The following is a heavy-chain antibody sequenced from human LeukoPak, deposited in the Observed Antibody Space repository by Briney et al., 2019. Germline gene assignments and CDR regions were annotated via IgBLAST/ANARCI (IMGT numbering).Heavy chain of an antibody. V-gene: IGHV3-7*01. Sequence: PGGSLRLSCAASGFTFSSYWMSWVRQAPGKGLEWVANIKQDGSEKYYVDSVKGRFTISRDNAKNSLYLQMNSLRAEDTAVYYCARETSYTNCTNGVCQEARRTQSYYYMDVWGKGTTVTVSS. CDR2: IKQDGSEK. D-gene: IGHD2-8*01. CDR3: ARETSYTNCTNGVCQEARRTQSYYYMDV. CDR1: GFTFSSYW. J-gene: IGHJ6*03.